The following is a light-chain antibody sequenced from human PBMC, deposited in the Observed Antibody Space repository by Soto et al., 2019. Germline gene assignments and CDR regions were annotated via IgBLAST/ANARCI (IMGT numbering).Light chain of an antibody. J-gene: IGKJ1*01. CDR3: QQYNNWPPVT. CDR2: GAS. V-gene: IGKV3-15*01. CDR1: QSVSSN. Sequence: EIVLTQSPGTLSLSPGERATPSCRASQSVSSNLAWYQQKPGQAPRLLIYGASTRATGIPARFSGSGSGTEFTLTISSLQSEDFAVYYCQQYNNWPPVTFGQGTKVEIK.